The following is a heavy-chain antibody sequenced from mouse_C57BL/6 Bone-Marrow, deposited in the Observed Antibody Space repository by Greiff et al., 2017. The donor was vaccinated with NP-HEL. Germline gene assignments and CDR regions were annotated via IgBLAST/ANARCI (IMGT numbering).Heavy chain of an antibody. V-gene: IGHV1-50*01. D-gene: IGHD3-2*02. CDR1: GYTFTSYW. J-gene: IGHJ4*01. CDR3: ARLRLRDYYAMDY. Sequence: VQLQQPGAELVKPGASVKLSCKASGYTFTSYWMQWVKQRPGQGLEWIGEIDPSDSYTNYNQKFKGKATLTVDTSSSTAYMQLSSLTSEDSAVYYCARLRLRDYYAMDYWGQGTSVTVSS. CDR2: IDPSDSYT.